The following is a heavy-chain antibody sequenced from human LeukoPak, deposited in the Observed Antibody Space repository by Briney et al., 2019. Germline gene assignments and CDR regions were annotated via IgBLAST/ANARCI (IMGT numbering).Heavy chain of an antibody. J-gene: IGHJ4*02. D-gene: IGHD4-17*01. CDR2: INPNSGGT. Sequence: GASVKVSCKASGYTFTDYYMHWVRQAPGQGLGWMGWINPNSGGTNYAQRFQGRVTMTRDTSISTAYMELSRLRSDDTAVYYCARPSSTVTMDYFDYWGQGTLVTVSS. V-gene: IGHV1-2*02. CDR1: GYTFTDYY. CDR3: ARPSSTVTMDYFDY.